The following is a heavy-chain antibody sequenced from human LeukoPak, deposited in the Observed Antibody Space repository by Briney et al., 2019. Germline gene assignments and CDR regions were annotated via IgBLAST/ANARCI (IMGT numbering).Heavy chain of an antibody. Sequence: ASVKVSCKASDYTFTSYGISWVRQAPGQGLEWMGWISAYNGNTNYAQKLQGRVTMTTDTSTSTAYMELRSLRSDDTAVYYCARAAAVDIVATIPDDYWGQGTLVTVSS. CDR1: DYTFTSYG. CDR3: ARAAAVDIVATIPDDY. V-gene: IGHV1-18*01. D-gene: IGHD5-12*01. CDR2: ISAYNGNT. J-gene: IGHJ4*02.